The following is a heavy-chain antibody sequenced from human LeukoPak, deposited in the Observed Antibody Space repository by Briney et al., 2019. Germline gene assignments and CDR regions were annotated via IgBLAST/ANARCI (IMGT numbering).Heavy chain of an antibody. CDR2: INSDGSSI. J-gene: IGHJ6*03. Sequence: GGSLRLSCVASGFTFSSYWMYWVRQAPGKGLVWVSRINSDGSSISYADSVKGRFTISRDNAKNTLYLQMNSLRAEDTAVYYCATAYYYYYMDVWGKGTTVTVSS. V-gene: IGHV3-74*01. CDR1: GFTFSSYW. CDR3: ATAYYYYYMDV.